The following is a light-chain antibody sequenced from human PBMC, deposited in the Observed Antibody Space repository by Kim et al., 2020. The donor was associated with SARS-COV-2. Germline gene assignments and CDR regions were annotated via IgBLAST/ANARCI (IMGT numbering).Light chain of an antibody. Sequence: EIVLTQSPGTLSLSPGERATLSCRASQSVSSSHLAWYQQKPGQAPRLLIYGASSRATGIPVRFSGSGSGTDFTLTISRLEPEDFAVYYCQQYGSSSWTFGQGTKVEIK. CDR2: GAS. V-gene: IGKV3-20*01. CDR1: QSVSSSH. J-gene: IGKJ1*01. CDR3: QQYGSSSWT.